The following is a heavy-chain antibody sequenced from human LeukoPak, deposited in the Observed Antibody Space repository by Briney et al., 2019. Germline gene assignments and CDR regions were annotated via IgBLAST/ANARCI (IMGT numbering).Heavy chain of an antibody. CDR3: ARLSSAFNPPFDY. J-gene: IGHJ4*02. V-gene: IGHV4-4*02. CDR2: IYHSGST. Sequence: PSETLSLTCAVSGGSMSSTKCWGWVRQPPGKGLEWIGEIYHSGSTNYNPSLKSRITLSIDTSNNQFSLKLSSVTDSATAVYYCARLSSAFNPPFDYWGPGTLVTVSS. CDR1: GGSMSSTKC. D-gene: IGHD3-22*01.